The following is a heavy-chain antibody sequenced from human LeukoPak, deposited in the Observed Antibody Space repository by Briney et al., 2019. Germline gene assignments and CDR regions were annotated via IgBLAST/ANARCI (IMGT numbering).Heavy chain of an antibody. D-gene: IGHD3-10*01. CDR3: ASLFRDYFGSGSYYNVDY. J-gene: IGHJ4*02. V-gene: IGHV3-21*01. Sequence: GGSLRLSCAASGFTFSSYTMNWVRQAPGKGLEWVSSISSSSSYIYYADSVKGRFTISRDNAKNSLYLQMNSLRAGDTAVFYCASLFRDYFGSGSYYNVDYWGQGTLVTVSS. CDR2: ISSSSSYI. CDR1: GFTFSSYT.